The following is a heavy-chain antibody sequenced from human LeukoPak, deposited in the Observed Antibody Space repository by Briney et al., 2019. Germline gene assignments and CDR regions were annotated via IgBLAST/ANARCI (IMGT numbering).Heavy chain of an antibody. J-gene: IGHJ6*03. CDR2: IYTSGST. D-gene: IGHD2-2*01. Sequence: PSETLSLTCTVSGGSISSYYWSWIRQPAGKGLEWIGRIYTSGSTNYNPSLKSRVTMSVETSKNQFSLKLSSVTAVDTAVYYCARMGYCSSTSCPKSSPYYYYYMDVWGKGTTVTVSS. CDR3: ARMGYCSSTSCPKSSPYYYYYMDV. CDR1: GGSISSYY. V-gene: IGHV4-4*07.